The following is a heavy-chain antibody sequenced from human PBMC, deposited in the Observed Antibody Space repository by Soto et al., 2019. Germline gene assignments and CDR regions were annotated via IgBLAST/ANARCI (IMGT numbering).Heavy chain of an antibody. J-gene: IGHJ4*01. V-gene: IGHV3-23*01. D-gene: IGHD6-13*01. CDR1: GFTFSSSA. CDR2: FGATGGGT. CDR3: AKRVSSSWFYFDY. Sequence: EVQLLESGGGLVQPGGSLRLSCAASGFTFSSSAMSWVRQAPGRGLEWGSSFGATGGGTYYADSVKGRFTISRDISKNTVFLQMNSLGAEDTAVHYCAKRVSSSWFYFDYWGHGTLVTVSS.